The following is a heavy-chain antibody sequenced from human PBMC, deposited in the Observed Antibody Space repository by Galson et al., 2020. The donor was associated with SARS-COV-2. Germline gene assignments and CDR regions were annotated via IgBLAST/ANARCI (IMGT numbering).Heavy chain of an antibody. CDR2: IYYSGST. CDR1: GGSISSYY. V-gene: IGHV4-59*01. Sequence: ASETLSLTCTVSGGSISSYYWSWIRQPPGKGLEWIGYIYYSGSTNYNPSLKSRVTISVDTSKNQFSLKLSSVTAVDTAVYYCARDLIRTTVTTDYYYGMDVWGQGTTVTVSS. D-gene: IGHD4-17*01. J-gene: IGHJ6*02. CDR3: ARDLIRTTVTTDYYYGMDV.